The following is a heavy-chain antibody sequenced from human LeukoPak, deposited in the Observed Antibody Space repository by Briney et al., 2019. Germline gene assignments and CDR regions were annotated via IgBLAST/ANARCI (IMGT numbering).Heavy chain of an antibody. V-gene: IGHV1-69*04. Sequence: SVKVSCKAPRDTLSSYALTCVRQAPGQGVEWSGRIIPSLGIRNDARKFERRVRITADKSTSTAYMEPSSLKSGDTVVYFCARDQSRAKYLDQGGQGTLVSVFS. CDR3: ARDQSRAKYLDQ. CDR1: RDTLSSYA. J-gene: IGHJ4*02. CDR2: IIPSLGIR.